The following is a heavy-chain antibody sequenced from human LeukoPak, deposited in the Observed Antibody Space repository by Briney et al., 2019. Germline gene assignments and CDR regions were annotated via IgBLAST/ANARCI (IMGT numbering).Heavy chain of an antibody. V-gene: IGHV4-31*11. CDR3: ARVKNVLRLNAFDI. D-gene: IGHD3-3*01. CDR1: GGSISSGGYY. Sequence: KSSETLSLTCAVSGGSISSGGYYWSWIRQHPGKGLEWIGYIYYSGSTYYNPSLKSRVTISVDTSKNQFSLKLSSVTAADTAVYYCARVKNVLRLNAFDIWGQGTMVTVSS. CDR2: IYYSGST. J-gene: IGHJ3*02.